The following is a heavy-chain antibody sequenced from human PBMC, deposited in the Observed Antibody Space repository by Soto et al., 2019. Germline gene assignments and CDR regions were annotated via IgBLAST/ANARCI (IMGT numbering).Heavy chain of an antibody. J-gene: IGHJ4*02. Sequence: EVQLVESGGGLVQPGGALRLSCAASGLTLSSYWMHWVRQAPGKGLVWVSRINSDGSSTSYADSVKGLFTISRDNAKNTLYLQMNSLRAEDTAVYYCVRTSLVVAAATREDYWGQGTLVTVSS. CDR3: VRTSLVVAAATREDY. V-gene: IGHV3-74*01. CDR1: GLTLSSYW. D-gene: IGHD2-15*01. CDR2: INSDGSST.